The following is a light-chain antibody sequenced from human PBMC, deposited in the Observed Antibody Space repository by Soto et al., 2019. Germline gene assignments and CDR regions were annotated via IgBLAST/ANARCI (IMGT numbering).Light chain of an antibody. Sequence: DIQMTQSPSSLSASVGDRVTITCRASQGITNYLAWYQQKSGKVPKLLIYAASTLQSGVPSRFSGSGSGTDFTLTISSLQPEDVATYYCQKYNGAPPTFGQGTRLEIK. CDR1: QGITNY. J-gene: IGKJ5*01. CDR2: AAS. CDR3: QKYNGAPPT. V-gene: IGKV1-27*01.